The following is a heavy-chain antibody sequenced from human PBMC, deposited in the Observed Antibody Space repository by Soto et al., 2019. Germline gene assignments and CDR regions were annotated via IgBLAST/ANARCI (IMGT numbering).Heavy chain of an antibody. CDR2: IIPIFGTA. CDR1: GGTFSSYA. Sequence: QVQLVQSGAEVKKPGSSVKVSCKASGGTFSSYAISWVRQAPGQGLEWMGGIIPIFGTANYAQKFQGRVTITADESTSTAYMELSSLRSEDTAVYYCARGLGRYFDWQLSGNYFDYWGQGTLVTVSS. J-gene: IGHJ4*02. V-gene: IGHV1-69*01. D-gene: IGHD3-9*01. CDR3: ARGLGRYFDWQLSGNYFDY.